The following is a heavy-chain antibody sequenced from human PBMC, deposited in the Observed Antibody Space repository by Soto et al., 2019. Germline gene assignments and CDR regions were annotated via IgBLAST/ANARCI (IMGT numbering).Heavy chain of an antibody. CDR2: IYYSGST. Sequence: SHTCTVPVGATSRSTSYWSWIRQPPGKGLEWIGYIYYSGSTYYNPSLKSRVTISVDTSKNQFSLKLSSVTAAVSAVYYCARDSVVYGLDVWVQATIVT. V-gene: IGHV4-30-4*01. CDR1: VGATSRSTSY. D-gene: IGHD2-21*01. CDR3: ARDSVVYGLDV. J-gene: IGHJ6*02.